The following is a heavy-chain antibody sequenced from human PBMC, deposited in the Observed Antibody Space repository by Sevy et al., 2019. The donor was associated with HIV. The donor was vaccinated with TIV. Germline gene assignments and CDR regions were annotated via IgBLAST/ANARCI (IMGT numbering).Heavy chain of an antibody. CDR3: ARKYDSSGYFDY. Sequence: GGSLRLSCAASGFTFSSYAMNWVRQAPGKGLEWVSGISGSGGSGDKTNYADSVKGRFTISRDHSKNSLYLQLNSLRAEDTAIYYCARKYDSSGYFDYWGQGTLVTVSS. CDR2: ISGSGGSGDKT. J-gene: IGHJ4*02. CDR1: GFTFSSYA. V-gene: IGHV3-23*01. D-gene: IGHD3-22*01.